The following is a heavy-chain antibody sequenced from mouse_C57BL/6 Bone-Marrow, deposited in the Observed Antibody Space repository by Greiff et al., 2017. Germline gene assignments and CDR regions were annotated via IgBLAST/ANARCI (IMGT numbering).Heavy chain of an antibody. CDR2: IDPEDGAT. Sequence: VQLQQSGAELVKPGASVKLSCTASGFNIKDYYMHWVKQRTEKGLEWIGRIDPEDGATKYAPKFQGKATITAEPYYNTAYRQLSSLTAEDTAVYYCASPNWDPVDYWGQGTTLTVSA. CDR3: ASPNWDPVDY. J-gene: IGHJ2*01. V-gene: IGHV14-2*01. D-gene: IGHD4-1*02. CDR1: GFNIKDYY.